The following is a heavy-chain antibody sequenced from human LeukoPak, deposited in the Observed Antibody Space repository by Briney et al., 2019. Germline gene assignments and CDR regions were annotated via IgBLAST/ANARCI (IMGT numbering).Heavy chain of an antibody. CDR1: GFTFSSYA. D-gene: IGHD3-22*01. V-gene: IGHV3-30-3*01. J-gene: IGHJ4*02. Sequence: PGGSLRLSCAASGFTFSSYAMHWVRQAPGKGLEWVAVISYDGSNKYYADSVKGRFTISRDNSKNTLYLQINSLRAEDTAVYYCARDGENYDSSGYYYSSFDYWGQGTLVTVSS. CDR3: ARDGENYDSSGYYYSSFDY. CDR2: ISYDGSNK.